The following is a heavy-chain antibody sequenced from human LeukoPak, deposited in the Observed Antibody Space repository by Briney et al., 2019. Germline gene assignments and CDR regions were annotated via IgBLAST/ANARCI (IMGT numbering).Heavy chain of an antibody. CDR2: INPSGGST. CDR1: GYTFTSYY. J-gene: IGHJ5*02. Sequence: ASVKVSCKASGYTFTSYYMHWVRQAPGQGLEWTGIINPSGGSTSYAQKFQGRVTMTRDTSTSTVYMELSSLRSEDTAVYYCARIAVAGTPYNWFDPWGQGTLVTVSS. CDR3: ARIAVAGTPYNWFDP. D-gene: IGHD6-19*01. V-gene: IGHV1-46*01.